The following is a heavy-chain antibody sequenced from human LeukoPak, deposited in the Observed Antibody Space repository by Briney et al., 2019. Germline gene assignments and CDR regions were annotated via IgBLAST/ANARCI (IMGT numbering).Heavy chain of an antibody. CDR1: GGSISSGGYY. Sequence: SQTLSLTCTVSGGSISSGGYYWSWIRQPPRKGLEWIGYIYHSGSTYYNPSLKSRVTISVDRSKNQFSLKLSSVTAADTAVYYCARVKRYYYMDVWGKGTTVTVSS. CDR3: ARVKRYYYMDV. CDR2: IYHSGST. V-gene: IGHV4-30-2*01. J-gene: IGHJ6*03.